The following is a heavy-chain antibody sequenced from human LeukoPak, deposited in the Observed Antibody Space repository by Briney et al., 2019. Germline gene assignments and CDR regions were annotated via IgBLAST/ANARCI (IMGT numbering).Heavy chain of an antibody. Sequence: GGSLRLSCAASGIIFSSYAMNWVRQAPGKGLEWVSSISGGGGSTYYADSVKGRFTISRDNSKNTLYMEMNSLRAEDTAVYYCAKGRLGIDYWGQGTLVTASS. CDR2: ISGGGGST. CDR1: GIIFSSYA. D-gene: IGHD1-26*01. V-gene: IGHV3-23*01. J-gene: IGHJ4*02. CDR3: AKGRLGIDY.